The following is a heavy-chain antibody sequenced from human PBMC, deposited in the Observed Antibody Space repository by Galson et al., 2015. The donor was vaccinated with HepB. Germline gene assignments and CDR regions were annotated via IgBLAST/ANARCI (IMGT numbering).Heavy chain of an antibody. D-gene: IGHD3-10*01. J-gene: IGHJ4*02. Sequence: QSGAEVKKPGESLKISCQVSGYRLTSYWISWVRQKPGKGLEWMGRIDPDDSDTNYSPSFQGHVTMSSDKPVTTAYLHWRSLKASDTATYYCAITYYFHSGVDSYWGQGTLVTVSS. V-gene: IGHV5-10-1*01. CDR3: AITYYFHSGVDSY. CDR1: GYRLTSYW. CDR2: IDPDDSDT.